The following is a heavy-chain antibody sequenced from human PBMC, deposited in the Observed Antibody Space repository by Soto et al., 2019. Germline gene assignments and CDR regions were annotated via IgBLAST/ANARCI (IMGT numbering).Heavy chain of an antibody. Sequence: QGQLVQSGVEVKNPGSSVNVSCKASGGTFSSSAISWVRQSPGQGLEWMGGIIPIFGTANYAQKFKGRVTITADESTSTAYMELSSLRSEDTAVYYCARAGGDGSGSYSDYWGQGPLGTVSS. V-gene: IGHV1-69*01. D-gene: IGHD3-10*01. CDR1: GGTFSSSA. CDR3: ARAGGDGSGSYSDY. J-gene: IGHJ4*02. CDR2: IIPIFGTA.